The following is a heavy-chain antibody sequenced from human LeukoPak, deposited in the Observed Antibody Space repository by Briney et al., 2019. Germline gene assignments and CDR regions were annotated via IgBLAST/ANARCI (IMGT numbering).Heavy chain of an antibody. CDR1: GFAFGSEA. Sequence: GGSLRPSCTVSGFAFGSEAMSWVRQSPARGLEWVASISPGGGTTYYAGYVKGRFTISRDNSKNSLFVQMNSLRAEDTAVYYCAKGARPGDYYYMDVWGKGTTVTVSS. J-gene: IGHJ6*03. V-gene: IGHV3-23*01. CDR3: AKGARPGDYYYMDV. CDR2: ISPGGGTT. D-gene: IGHD6-6*01.